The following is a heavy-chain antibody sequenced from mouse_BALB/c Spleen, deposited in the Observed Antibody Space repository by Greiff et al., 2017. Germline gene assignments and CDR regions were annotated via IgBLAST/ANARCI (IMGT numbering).Heavy chain of an antibody. CDR1: GFTFSSFG. V-gene: IGHV5-17*02. CDR3: ARSGTTGEGYFDY. D-gene: IGHD1-1*01. CDR2: ISSGSSTI. J-gene: IGHJ2*01. Sequence: EVMLVESGGGLVQPGGSRKLSCAASGFTFSSFGMHWVRQAPEKGLEWVAYISSGSSTIYYADTVKGRFTISRDNPKNTLFLQMTSLRSEDTAMYYCARSGTTGEGYFDYWGQGTTLTVSS.